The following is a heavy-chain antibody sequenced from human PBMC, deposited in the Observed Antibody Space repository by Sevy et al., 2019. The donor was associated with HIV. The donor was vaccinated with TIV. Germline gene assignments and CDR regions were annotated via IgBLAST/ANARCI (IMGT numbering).Heavy chain of an antibody. CDR3: SSCSSGDYALVSYYYYYMDV. J-gene: IGHJ6*03. V-gene: IGHV3-73*01. CDR2: IRSKANSYAT. CDR1: GFTFSGSA. Sequence: GGSLRLSCAASGFTFSGSAMHWVRQASGKGLEWVGRIRSKANSYATAYAASVKGRFTISRDDSKNTAYLQMNSLKTEDTAVYYCSSCSSGDYALVSYYYYYMDVWGKGTTVTVSS. D-gene: IGHD2-21*02.